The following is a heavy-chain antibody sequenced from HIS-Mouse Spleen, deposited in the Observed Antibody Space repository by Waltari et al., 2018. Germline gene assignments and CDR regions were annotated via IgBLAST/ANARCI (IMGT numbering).Heavy chain of an antibody. CDR2: IYYSGST. D-gene: IGHD6-13*01. J-gene: IGHJ2*01. Sequence: QLQLQESGPGLVTPSETLSLTCTVSAGSISSSRYYWGRIRQPPGKGLEWIGSIYYSGSTYYNPSLKSRVTISVDTSKNQFSLKLSSVTAADTAVYYCAREIPYSSSWYDWYFDLWGRGTLVTVSS. V-gene: IGHV4-39*07. CDR3: AREIPYSSSWYDWYFDL. CDR1: AGSISSSRYY.